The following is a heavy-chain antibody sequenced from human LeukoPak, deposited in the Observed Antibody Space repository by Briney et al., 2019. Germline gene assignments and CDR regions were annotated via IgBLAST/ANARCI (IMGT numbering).Heavy chain of an antibody. V-gene: IGHV4-59*10. J-gene: IGHJ5*02. CDR2: IYTSRST. D-gene: IGHD3-9*01. Sequence: SETLSLTCAASGGSISSYNWSWIRQPAGKGLEWIGRIYTSRSTNYNPSSMSRVTISADTSKNQFSLELSSVTAADTAVYYCARDLGVRYCDWTILFPAWFDRWGQGTLVTVSS. CDR1: GGSISSYN. CDR3: ARDLGVRYCDWTILFPAWFDR.